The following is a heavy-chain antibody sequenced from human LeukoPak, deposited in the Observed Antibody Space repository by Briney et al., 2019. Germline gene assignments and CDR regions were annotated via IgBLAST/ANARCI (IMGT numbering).Heavy chain of an antibody. Sequence: GGSLRVSCAASGFTFTHSWMSWVRQAPGKGLEWVANIKQDGSEKYYVDSVEGRFTISRDNAKNSVSLQMNSLRGEDTAVYYCVRALGSSSADYWGQGTLVTVSS. V-gene: IGHV3-7*01. J-gene: IGHJ4*02. CDR3: VRALGSSSADY. CDR1: GFTFTHSW. D-gene: IGHD6-6*01. CDR2: IKQDGSEK.